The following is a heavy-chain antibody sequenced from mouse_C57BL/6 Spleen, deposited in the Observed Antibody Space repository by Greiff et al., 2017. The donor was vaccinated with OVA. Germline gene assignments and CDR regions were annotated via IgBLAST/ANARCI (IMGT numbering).Heavy chain of an antibody. CDR3: ARLGSSTGYFDV. D-gene: IGHD1-1*01. Sequence: EVKVVESGGDLVKPGGSLKLSCAASGFTFSSYGMSWVRQTPDKRLEWVATISSGGSYTYYPDSVKGRFTISRDNAKNTLYLQMSSLKSEDTAMYYCARLGSSTGYFDVWGTGTTVTVSS. J-gene: IGHJ1*03. CDR1: GFTFSSYG. V-gene: IGHV5-6*01. CDR2: ISSGGSYT.